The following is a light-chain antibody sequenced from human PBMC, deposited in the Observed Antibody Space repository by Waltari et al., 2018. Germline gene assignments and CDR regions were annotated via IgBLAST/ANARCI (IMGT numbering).Light chain of an antibody. CDR2: EAS. CDR1: QSVGSQ. V-gene: IGKV3-11*01. J-gene: IGKJ3*01. Sequence: EIVLTQSPVTLSLFPGERATLSCRASQSVGSQLAWYQQKPGQALRLLIYEASKRATGSPARFSGSGSGTDFTLTISSLEPEDFAVYYCQQRRDWPIFTFGPGTKVEVK. CDR3: QQRRDWPIFT.